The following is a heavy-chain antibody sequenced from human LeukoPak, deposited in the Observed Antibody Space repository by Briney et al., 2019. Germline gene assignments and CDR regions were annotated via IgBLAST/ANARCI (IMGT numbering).Heavy chain of an antibody. CDR2: VYHNGNT. Sequence: PSETLSLTCTVSGDSISSSSYYWGWIRQPPGKGLEWIGSVYHNGNTYYNPSLKSRATISADTSKNKFSLKSTSVPPADTAVYYCTKDSGHHRTDCWGQGTLVTVSS. J-gene: IGHJ4*02. V-gene: IGHV4-39*02. CDR3: TKDSGHHRTDC. D-gene: IGHD1-26*01. CDR1: GDSISSSSYY.